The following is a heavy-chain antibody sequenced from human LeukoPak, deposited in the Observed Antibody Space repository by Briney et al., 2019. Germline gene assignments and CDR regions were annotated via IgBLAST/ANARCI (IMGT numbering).Heavy chain of an antibody. V-gene: IGHV1-69*05. J-gene: IGHJ4*02. D-gene: IGHD3-22*01. CDR2: IIPIFGTA. CDR1: GGTFSSYA. Sequence: SVKVSCKASGGTFSSYAISWVRQAPGQGLEWMGRIIPIFGTANYAQKFQGRVTITTDESTSTAYMKLSSLRSEDTAVYYCARDRLDSSGYDYWGQGTLVTVSS. CDR3: ARDRLDSSGYDY.